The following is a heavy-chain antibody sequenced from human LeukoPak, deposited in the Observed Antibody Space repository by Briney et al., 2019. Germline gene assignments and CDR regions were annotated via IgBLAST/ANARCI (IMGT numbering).Heavy chain of an antibody. D-gene: IGHD3-22*01. CDR3: AREMDYYASDTYYLQWFDP. CDR1: GGSISSGGYY. V-gene: IGHV4-31*03. CDR2: IYYSGST. J-gene: IGHJ5*02. Sequence: SSETLSLTCTVSGGSISSGGYYWSWIRQHPGKGLEWIGYIYYSGSTSYNPSLKSRVTISLDTSRSQFSLNLSSVTAADTAVYYCAREMDYYASDTYYLQWFDPWGQGTLVTVSS.